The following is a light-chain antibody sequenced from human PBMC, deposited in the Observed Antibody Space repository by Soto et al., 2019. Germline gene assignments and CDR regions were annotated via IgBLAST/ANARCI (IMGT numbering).Light chain of an antibody. CDR2: DAS. V-gene: IGKV3-11*01. CDR1: QNINTN. J-gene: IGKJ1*01. CDR3: QQRGNWPRTWD. Sequence: EIVLTQAPVTLSLSPGEGATLSCKASQNINTNLGWYQQKPGQAPRLLIYDASLRATGIPARFTGSGSGTDFTLTITSLEPEDFAVYYCQQRGNWPRTWDFGQGTKVEVK.